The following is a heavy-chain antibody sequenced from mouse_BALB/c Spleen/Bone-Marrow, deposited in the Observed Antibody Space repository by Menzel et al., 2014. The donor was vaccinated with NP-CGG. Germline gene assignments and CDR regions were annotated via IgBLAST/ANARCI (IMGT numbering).Heavy chain of an antibody. CDR1: GFTFSSFG. D-gene: IGHD1-2*01. V-gene: IGHV5-17*02. CDR2: ISSGSSTI. J-gene: IGHJ2*01. Sequence: EVQLVESGGGLVQPGGSRKLSCAAPGFTFSSFGMHWVRQAPEKGLEWVAYISSGSSTIYYADTVKGRFTISRDNPKNTLFLQMTSLRSEDTAMYYCASSPYGHFDYWGQGTTLTVSS. CDR3: ASSPYGHFDY.